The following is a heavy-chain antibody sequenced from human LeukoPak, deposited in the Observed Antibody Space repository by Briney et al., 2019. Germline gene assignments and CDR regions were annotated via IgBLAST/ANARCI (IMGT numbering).Heavy chain of an antibody. J-gene: IGHJ4*02. CDR2: ISWNSGSI. Sequence: GGSLRLSCAASGFTFDDYAMHWVRQAPGKGLEWVSGISWNSGSIGYADSVKGRFTISRDNAKNSLYLQMNSLRAEDTALYYCAKATNRGYSYGVYFDYWGQGTLVTVSS. D-gene: IGHD5-18*01. CDR1: GFTFDDYA. CDR3: AKATNRGYSYGVYFDY. V-gene: IGHV3-9*01.